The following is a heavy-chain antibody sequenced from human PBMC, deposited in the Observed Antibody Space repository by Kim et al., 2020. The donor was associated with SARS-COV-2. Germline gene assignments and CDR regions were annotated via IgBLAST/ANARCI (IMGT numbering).Heavy chain of an antibody. J-gene: IGHJ6*02. Sequence: HYAASVKGRFRISRDNSKNTLYLQMNSLRVEDTARYYCAKDLYDYSAMDVWGQGTPVTVSS. CDR3: AKDLYDYSAMDV. D-gene: IGHD4-4*01. V-gene: IGHV3-23*01.